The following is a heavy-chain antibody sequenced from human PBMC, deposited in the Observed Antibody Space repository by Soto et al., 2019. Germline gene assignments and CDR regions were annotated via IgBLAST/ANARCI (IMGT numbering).Heavy chain of an antibody. Sequence: PSETLSLTCVVSGGSLSDYFWSWIRQPPGMALEWIGEINHLGSINYNPSLKSRVTVSVDTSKNQFSLTLNSVTAADTATYYCARGGISHWAYFYYMDVWDRGTTVTV. V-gene: IGHV4-34*01. CDR3: ARGGISHWAYFYYMDV. D-gene: IGHD2-21*01. CDR2: INHLGSI. CDR1: GGSLSDYF. J-gene: IGHJ6*03.